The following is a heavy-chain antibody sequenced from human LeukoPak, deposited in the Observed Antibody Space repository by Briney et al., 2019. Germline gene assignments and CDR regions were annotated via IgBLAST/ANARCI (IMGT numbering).Heavy chain of an antibody. Sequence: PSETLSLTCTVSSGSISSGGYSWSWIRQPPGKGLEWIGYIYHSGSTYYNPSLKSRVTISVDRSKNQFSLKLSSVTAADTAVYYCARDRGGYPDYWGQGTLVTVSS. CDR1: SGSISSGGYS. V-gene: IGHV4-30-2*01. D-gene: IGHD3-22*01. CDR2: IYHSGST. J-gene: IGHJ4*02. CDR3: ARDRGGYPDY.